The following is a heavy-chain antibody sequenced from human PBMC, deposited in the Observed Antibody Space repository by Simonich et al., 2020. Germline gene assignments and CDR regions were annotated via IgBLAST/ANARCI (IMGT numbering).Heavy chain of an antibody. J-gene: IGHJ3*02. Sequence: QVQLQKWGAGLLKPSETLSLTCAVYGGSFSGYYWGWIRQPPGKGLEWIGEINHSVSPNYYPSLKSRVTISVDTSKNHFSLKLSSVTAADTAVYYCARGKGWKNAFDIWGQGTMVTVSS. CDR3: ARGKGWKNAFDI. CDR1: GGSFSGYY. CDR2: INHSVSP. D-gene: IGHD1-1*01. V-gene: IGHV4-34*01.